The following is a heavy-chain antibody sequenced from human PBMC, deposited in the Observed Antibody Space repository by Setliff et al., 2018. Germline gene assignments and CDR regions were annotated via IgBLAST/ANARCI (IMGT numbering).Heavy chain of an antibody. D-gene: IGHD6-19*01. CDR3: AKDRNGYSSGWTLFDY. CDR1: GFIVSGNY. CDR2: IFNDGRT. Sequence: GGSLRLSCAASGFIVSGNYMSWVRQAPDKGLEWVSVIFNDGRTFYADSVRGRFTISKDNSKNTLYLQMNSLRAEDTAVYYCAKDRNGYSSGWTLFDYWGQGTLVTVSS. V-gene: IGHV3-53*01. J-gene: IGHJ4*02.